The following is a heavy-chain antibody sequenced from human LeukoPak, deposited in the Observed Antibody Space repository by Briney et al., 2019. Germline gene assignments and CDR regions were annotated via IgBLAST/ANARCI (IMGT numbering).Heavy chain of an antibody. CDR3: ARENGYRYDY. Sequence: SETLSLTCTVSGGSITSYYWSWIRQPPGKGLEWIGSIYYSGSTNYNPSLKSRVTISVDTSKNQFSLKLSFVTAADTALYYCARENGYRYDYWGQGTLVTVSS. D-gene: IGHD5-18*01. V-gene: IGHV4-59*01. CDR2: IYYSGST. J-gene: IGHJ4*02. CDR1: GGSITSYY.